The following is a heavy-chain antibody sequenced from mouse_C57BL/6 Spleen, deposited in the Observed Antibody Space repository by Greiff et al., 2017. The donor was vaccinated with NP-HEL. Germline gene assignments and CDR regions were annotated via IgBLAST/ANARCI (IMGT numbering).Heavy chain of an antibody. V-gene: IGHV2-6-1*01. Sequence: QVQLKESGPGLVAPSQSLSITCTVSGFSLTSYGVHWVRQPPGKGLEWLVVIWSDGSTTYNSALKSRLSISKDNSKSQVFLKMNSLQTDDTAMYYWSRHDYGSSYAMDYWGQGTSVTVSS. CDR2: IWSDGST. J-gene: IGHJ4*01. D-gene: IGHD1-1*01. CDR1: GFSLTSYG. CDR3: SRHDYGSSYAMDY.